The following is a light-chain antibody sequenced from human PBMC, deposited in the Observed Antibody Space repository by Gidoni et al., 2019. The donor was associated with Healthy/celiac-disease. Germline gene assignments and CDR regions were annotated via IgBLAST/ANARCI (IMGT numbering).Light chain of an antibody. J-gene: IGKJ4*01. CDR1: QSISSY. V-gene: IGKV1-39*01. CDR2: AAS. CDR3: QQSNSTPLT. Sequence: DIHMTQSPSSLSASVGDRVTITCRASQSISSYLNWYQQKPGKAPKLLNDAASSLQSGVPTRFSGSGSGTDFTLTISSLQPEDFATYYCQQSNSTPLTFGGGTKVEIK.